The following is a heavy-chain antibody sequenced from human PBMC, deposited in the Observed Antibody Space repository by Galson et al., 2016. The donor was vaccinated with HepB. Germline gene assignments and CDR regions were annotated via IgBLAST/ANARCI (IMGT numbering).Heavy chain of an antibody. CDR1: GFTFGDYA. CDR2: ISWNSDDI. V-gene: IGHV3-9*01. J-gene: IGHJ4*02. D-gene: IGHD4-17*01. CDR3: TRGTTVTLTPYYFDS. Sequence: SLRLSCAASGFTFGDYAMHWVRQSPARGLEWVSGISWNSDDIAYAESVKGRFTISRDNSQNSLYLQMNGLRAEDTAFYYCTRGTTVTLTPYYFDSWGQGSLVTASS.